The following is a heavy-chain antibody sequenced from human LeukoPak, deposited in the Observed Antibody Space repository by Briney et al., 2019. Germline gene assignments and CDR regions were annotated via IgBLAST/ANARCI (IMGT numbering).Heavy chain of an antibody. V-gene: IGHV4-4*07. D-gene: IGHD5-18*01. CDR3: ARVIGYSYGKAPGYLDY. CDR1: GGSISSYY. Sequence: SETLSLTCTVSGGSISSYYWSWIRQPAGKGLEWIGRIYTSGSTNYNPSLKSRVTISVDTSKNQFSLKLSSVTAADTAVYYCARVIGYSYGKAPGYLDYWGQGTLVTVSS. CDR2: IYTSGST. J-gene: IGHJ4*02.